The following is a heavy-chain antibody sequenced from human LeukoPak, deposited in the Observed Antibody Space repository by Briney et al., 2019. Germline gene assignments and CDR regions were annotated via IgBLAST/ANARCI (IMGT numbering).Heavy chain of an antibody. V-gene: IGHV3-53*01. J-gene: IGHJ3*02. CDR1: GFTVSSNY. D-gene: IGHD3-22*01. Sequence: GGSLRLSCAASGFTVSSNYMNWVRQAPGKGLEWVSVIYSGGSIYYADSVKGRFTISRDNSKNTLYLQMNSLRAEDTAVYYCAREKDYDNPTGAFDIWGQGTMVAVSS. CDR2: IYSGGSI. CDR3: AREKDYDNPTGAFDI.